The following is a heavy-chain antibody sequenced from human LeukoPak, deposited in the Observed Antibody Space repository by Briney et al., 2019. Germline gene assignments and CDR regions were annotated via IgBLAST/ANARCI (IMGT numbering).Heavy chain of an antibody. Sequence: GGSLRLSCAASGFTFSTYGMSWVRQAPGKGLEWVSSISSSSSYIYYADSVKGRFTISRDNAKNSLYLQMNSLRAEDTAVYYCARGPLSGSNDYWGQGTLVTVSS. CDR1: GFTFSTYG. V-gene: IGHV3-21*01. J-gene: IGHJ4*02. CDR2: ISSSSSYI. D-gene: IGHD1-26*01. CDR3: ARGPLSGSNDY.